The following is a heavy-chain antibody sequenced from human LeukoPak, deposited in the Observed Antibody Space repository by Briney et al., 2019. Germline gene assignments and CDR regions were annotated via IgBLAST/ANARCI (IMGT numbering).Heavy chain of an antibody. Sequence: GGSLRLSCAASGFTFDDYAMHWVRPGPGKGLEWVSGISGNSGSIGYADSVKGRFTISRDNAKNSLYLQMNSLRAEDTALYYCAKGGDIVVVVAAAEFDPWGQGTLVTVSS. D-gene: IGHD2-15*01. CDR1: GFTFDDYA. J-gene: IGHJ5*02. CDR3: AKGGDIVVVVAAAEFDP. V-gene: IGHV3-9*01. CDR2: ISGNSGSI.